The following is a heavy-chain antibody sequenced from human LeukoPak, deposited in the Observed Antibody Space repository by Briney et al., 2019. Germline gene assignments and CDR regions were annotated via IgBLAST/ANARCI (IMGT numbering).Heavy chain of an antibody. Sequence: PGGSLRLSCAASGFTFTSYTMNWVRQAPGKGLEWVSSIGTSSTFIYYADSVKGRFTISRDNAKNSLSLQMNSLGAEDTAVYYCAKAHPGFDYWGQGTLVTVSS. CDR3: AKAHPGFDY. V-gene: IGHV3-21*01. CDR1: GFTFTSYT. J-gene: IGHJ4*02. CDR2: IGTSSTFI.